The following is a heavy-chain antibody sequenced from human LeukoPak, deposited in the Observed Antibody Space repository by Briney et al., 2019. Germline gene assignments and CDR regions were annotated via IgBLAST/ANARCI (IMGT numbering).Heavy chain of an antibody. D-gene: IGHD2/OR15-2a*01. V-gene: IGHV3-15*01. CDR2: IKSKGDGGTT. CDR1: GFTFSNAW. CDR3: TTYNSRDAFDI. J-gene: IGHJ3*02. Sequence: GGSLRLSCAASGFTFSNAWMSWVRQAPGKGLEWVGRIKSKGDGGTTDHAAPVKGRFTIPRDDSKNTLNLQMNSLKTEDTAVYYCTTYNSRDAFDIWGQGTMVTVSS.